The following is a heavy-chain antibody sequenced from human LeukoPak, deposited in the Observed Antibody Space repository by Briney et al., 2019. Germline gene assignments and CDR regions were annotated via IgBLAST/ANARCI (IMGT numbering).Heavy chain of an antibody. D-gene: IGHD3-22*01. Sequence: KTSETLSLTCAVYGGSFSGYYWSWIRQPPGKGLEWIGEINHSGSTNYNPSLKSRVTISVDTSKNQFSLKLSSVTAADTAVYYCARTAPSRGAGYYQWRYYYYMDVWGKGTTVTISS. J-gene: IGHJ6*03. CDR1: GGSFSGYY. V-gene: IGHV4-34*01. CDR3: ARTAPSRGAGYYQWRYYYYMDV. CDR2: INHSGST.